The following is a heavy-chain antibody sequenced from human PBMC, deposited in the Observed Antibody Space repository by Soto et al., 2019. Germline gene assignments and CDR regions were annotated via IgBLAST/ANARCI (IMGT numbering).Heavy chain of an antibody. J-gene: IGHJ5*02. CDR1: SASISSSSYT. CDR3: ARSVDP. CDR2: IYYSGTT. V-gene: IGHV4-39*07. Sequence: SETLSLTCTVSSASISSSSYTWGWIRQPPGKGLEWIGSIYYSGTTYYNPSLKSRVTISVDTSKNQFSLKLSSVTAADTAVYYCARSVDPWGQGTLVTVS.